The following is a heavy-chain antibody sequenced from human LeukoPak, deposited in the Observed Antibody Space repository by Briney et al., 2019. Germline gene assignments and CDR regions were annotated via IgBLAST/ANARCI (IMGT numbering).Heavy chain of an antibody. V-gene: IGHV4-61*08. D-gene: IGHD2-2*01. J-gene: IGHJ6*02. CDR2: IYYSGST. CDR1: GGSISSGGYY. CDR3: ARVVPAATSYYYYGMDV. Sequence: PSETLSLTCTVSGGSISSGGYYWSWIRQPPGKGLEWIGYIYYSGSTNYNPSLKSRVTISVDTSKNQFSLKLSSVTAADTAVYYCARVVPAATSYYYYGMDVWGQGTTVTVSS.